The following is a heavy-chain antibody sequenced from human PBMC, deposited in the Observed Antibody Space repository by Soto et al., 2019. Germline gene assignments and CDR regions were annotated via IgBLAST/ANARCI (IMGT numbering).Heavy chain of an antibody. V-gene: IGHV3-21*01. J-gene: IGHJ6*01. CDR1: GFTFSSHS. Sequence: GSLRLSCAASGFTFSSHSMNWVRQAPGKGLEWVSSISISSTYIYYADSLKGGFTISRDDAKNSLYLQMNSLRAEDTAVYYCARARYSSSWSHYYYGMDVWGQGTTVTVSS. D-gene: IGHD6-13*01. CDR3: ARARYSSSWSHYYYGMDV. CDR2: ISISSTYI.